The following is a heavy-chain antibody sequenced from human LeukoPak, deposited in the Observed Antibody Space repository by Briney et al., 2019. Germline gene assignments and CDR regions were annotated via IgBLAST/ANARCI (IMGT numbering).Heavy chain of an antibody. CDR2: FNPDTGAT. D-gene: IGHD2-15*01. V-gene: IGHV1-2*02. CDR3: ARPLLGYCTGGSCYQFDP. CDR1: GYTFTGYY. J-gene: IGHJ5*02. Sequence: GASVKVSCRASGYTFTGYYMHWVRQAPGQGLKWMGWFNPDTGATNYAQKFQGRVTMTRDTSISTAYLELNRLRSDDTAVYYCARPLLGYCTGGSCYQFDPWGQGTLVTVSS.